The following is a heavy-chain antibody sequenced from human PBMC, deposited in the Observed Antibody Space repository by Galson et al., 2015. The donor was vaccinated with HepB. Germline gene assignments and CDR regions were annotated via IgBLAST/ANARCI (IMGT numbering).Heavy chain of an antibody. V-gene: IGHV4-30-4*01. D-gene: IGHD6-19*01. CDR2: IYYSGST. CDR1: GGSISSGDYY. Sequence: TLSLTCTVSGGSISSGDYYWSWIRQPPGKGLEWIGSIYYSGSTYYNPSLKSRVTISVDTSKNQFSLKLSSVTAADTAVYYCARMGIAVAGTPSHFDYWGQGTLVTVSS. J-gene: IGHJ4*02. CDR3: ARMGIAVAGTPSHFDY.